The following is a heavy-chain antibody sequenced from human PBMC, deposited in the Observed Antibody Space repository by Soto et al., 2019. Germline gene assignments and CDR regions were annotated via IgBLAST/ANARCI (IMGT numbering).Heavy chain of an antibody. D-gene: IGHD6-13*01. J-gene: IGHJ6*02. CDR1: GFTFSSSW. V-gene: IGHV3-7*01. Sequence: EVQLVESGGGLVQPGGSLRLSCVDSGFTFSSSWMSWVRQAPVKGLEWVGNIKQDGSEENYADSVKGRFTISRDNAKNSMYLQMNSLRVEDTAVYYCARRAASGRGWDVWGQGTTVVVSS. CDR2: IKQDGSEE. CDR3: ARRAASGRGWDV.